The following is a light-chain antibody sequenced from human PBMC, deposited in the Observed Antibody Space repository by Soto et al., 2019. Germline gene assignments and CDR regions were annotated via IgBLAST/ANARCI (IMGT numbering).Light chain of an antibody. CDR2: EGS. J-gene: IGLJ1*01. Sequence: QSVRTEPASVSGSPGQSITSSCTGTSSDVGSYNLVSWYQQHPGKAPKLMIYEGSKRPSGVSNRFSGSKSGNTASLTISGLQAEDEADYYCCSYAGSPYVFGTGTKVTVL. CDR1: SSDVGSYNL. CDR3: CSYAGSPYV. V-gene: IGLV2-23*01.